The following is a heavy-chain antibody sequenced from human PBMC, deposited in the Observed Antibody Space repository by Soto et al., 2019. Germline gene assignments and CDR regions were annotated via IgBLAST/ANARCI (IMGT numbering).Heavy chain of an antibody. D-gene: IGHD1-1*01. V-gene: IGHV4-61*08. J-gene: IGHJ4*02. CDR3: ARGTTGTSIIGFDY. Sequence: SETLSLTCAVSGGSISSGDYSWSWIRQPPGKGLEWIGYVYYSGSTNYNPSLKSRVTISIDASKNQFSLKVTSLTAADTAVYYCARGTTGTSIIGFDYWGQGALVTVSS. CDR1: GGSISSGDYS. CDR2: VYYSGST.